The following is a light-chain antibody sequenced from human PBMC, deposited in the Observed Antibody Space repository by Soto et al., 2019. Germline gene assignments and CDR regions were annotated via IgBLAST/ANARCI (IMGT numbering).Light chain of an antibody. CDR2: EAT. J-gene: IGLJ1*01. CDR1: SSDVGGYHL. Sequence: QSVLTQPASGSGSPGQSIPFSCTGTSSDVGGYHLVSWYPQHPGKAPQLLIYEATKRPSGVSNRFSGSNSGNTPSLTISGLQAEDEADYYCASFAGRGSYVFGTGTKLTVL. V-gene: IGLV2-23*01. CDR3: ASFAGRGSYV.